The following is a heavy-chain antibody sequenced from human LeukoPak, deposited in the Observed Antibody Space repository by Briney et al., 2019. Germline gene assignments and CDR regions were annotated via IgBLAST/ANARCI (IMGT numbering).Heavy chain of an antibody. CDR2: IYTDGDT. Sequence: SETLSLTCTVSGASNNNYYWSWILQPAGKGLEWIGIIYTDGDTDSNPSLKSRVTMSGDTSRNQFSLKLSSVTAADTAVYYCAGLYFWGQGILVTVSS. CDR1: GASNNNYY. CDR3: AGLYF. J-gene: IGHJ4*02. V-gene: IGHV4-4*07.